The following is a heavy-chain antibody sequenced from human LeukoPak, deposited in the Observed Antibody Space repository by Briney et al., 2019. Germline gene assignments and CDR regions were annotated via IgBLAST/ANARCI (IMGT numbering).Heavy chain of an antibody. J-gene: IGHJ5*02. CDR1: GGSISSYY. Sequence: SETLSLTCTVSGGSISSYYWSWIRQPPGKGLEWIGYIYYSGSTNYNPSLKSRVTISVDTSKNQFSLKLSSVTAADTAVYYCARGAVVVPAGVADWFDPWGQGTLVTVSS. D-gene: IGHD2-2*01. CDR2: IYYSGST. V-gene: IGHV4-59*01. CDR3: ARGAVVVPAGVADWFDP.